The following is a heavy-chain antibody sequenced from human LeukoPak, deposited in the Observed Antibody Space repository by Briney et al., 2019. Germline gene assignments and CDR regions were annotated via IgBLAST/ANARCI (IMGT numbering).Heavy chain of an antibody. CDR1: GFTFSSYE. Sequence: GGSLRLSCAASGFTFSSYEMNWVRQAPGKGLEWVSYISSSGSTIYYADSVKGRFTISRDNAKNSLYLQMNSLRAEDTALYYCARDHTATGGAFDIWGQGTMVTVSS. V-gene: IGHV3-48*03. CDR2: ISSSGSTI. CDR3: ARDHTATGGAFDI. J-gene: IGHJ3*02. D-gene: IGHD2-2*02.